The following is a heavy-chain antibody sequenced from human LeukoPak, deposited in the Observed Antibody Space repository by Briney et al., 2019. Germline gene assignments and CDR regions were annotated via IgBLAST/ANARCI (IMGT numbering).Heavy chain of an antibody. CDR2: INPNSGGT. J-gene: IGHJ4*02. CDR3: ARDRQYFDWLSITEHYYFDS. V-gene: IGHV1-2*02. CDR1: GYTFTGYY. D-gene: IGHD3-9*01. Sequence: VASVKVSCKASGYTFTGYYMHWVRQAPGQGLEWMGWINPNSGGTNYAQKFQGRVTMTRDTSISTAYMELSRLRSDDTAVYYCARDRQYFDWLSITEHYYFDSWGQGTLVTVSS.